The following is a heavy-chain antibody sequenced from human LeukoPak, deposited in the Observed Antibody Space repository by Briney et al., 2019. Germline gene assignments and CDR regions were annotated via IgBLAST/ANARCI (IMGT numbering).Heavy chain of an antibody. Sequence: PGGSLRLSCTGSGFTFGDFAVTWVRQAPGKGLEWEGFIKTKTYGGTEEYATSVKGRFTISRDDSNSVAYLQMDNLKIEDTAVYLCARGIWGVNRNPATDWGQGTLVSVS. D-gene: IGHD1-14*01. CDR3: ARGIWGVNRNPATD. CDR2: IKTKTYGGTE. J-gene: IGHJ4*02. CDR1: GFTFGDFA. V-gene: IGHV3-49*04.